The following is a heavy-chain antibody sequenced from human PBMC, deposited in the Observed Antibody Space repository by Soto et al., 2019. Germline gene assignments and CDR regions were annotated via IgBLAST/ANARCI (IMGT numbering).Heavy chain of an antibody. J-gene: IGHJ3*02. Sequence: EVQLVESGGGLVQPGGSLRLSCAASGFTFSGYSMTWVGQAPGKGLEWVPYISSSSSTIYYADSVKGRFTISRDNAKNSLYLQMNSLRAEDTAVYYCARDPGYCSGGSCDDAFDIWGQGTMVTVSS. D-gene: IGHD2-15*01. CDR3: ARDPGYCSGGSCDDAFDI. CDR2: ISSSSSTI. V-gene: IGHV3-48*01. CDR1: GFTFSGYS.